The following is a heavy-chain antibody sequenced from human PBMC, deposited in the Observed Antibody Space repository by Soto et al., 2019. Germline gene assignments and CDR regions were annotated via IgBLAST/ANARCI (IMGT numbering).Heavy chain of an antibody. CDR2: ISRSHSDI. J-gene: IGHJ4*02. V-gene: IGHV3-21*05. CDR1: GFSISNFG. Sequence: PGGSLRLSCSASGFSISNFGMFWVRQAPGRGLEWISFISRSHSDIYYADSVKGRFTISRDNAKNSMFLQMNSLRDEDRAVYYCGREGTNGYIPYYIEIWGQGVPVTVSS. D-gene: IGHD5-18*01. CDR3: GREGTNGYIPYYIEI.